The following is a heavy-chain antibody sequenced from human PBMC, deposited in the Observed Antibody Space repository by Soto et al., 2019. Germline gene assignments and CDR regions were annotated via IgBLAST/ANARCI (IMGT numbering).Heavy chain of an antibody. CDR2: IYYSGST. CDR3: ARVSVGYYDSSGYFDY. D-gene: IGHD3-22*01. J-gene: IGHJ4*02. V-gene: IGHV4-31*03. CDR1: GGSISSGGYY. Sequence: ASETLSLTCTVSGGSISSGGYYWSWIRQHPGKGLEWIGYIYYSGSTYYNPSLKSRVTISVDTSKNQFSLKLSSVTAADTAVYYCARVSVGYYDSSGYFDYWGQGTLVTVSS.